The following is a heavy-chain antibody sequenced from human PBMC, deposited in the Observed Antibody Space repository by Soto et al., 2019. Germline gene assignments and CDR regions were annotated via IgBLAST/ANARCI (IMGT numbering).Heavy chain of an antibody. CDR3: ARSGDYDFWSGYYTLDYYYYYGMDV. Sequence: PSETLSLTCTVSGGSIGTYYWSWIRQPPGKGLEWIGYIYYRGNTDYNPPLKSRVTISLDTPKNQFSLKLSSVTAADTAVYYCARSGDYDFWSGYYTLDYYYYYGMDVWGQGTTVTVSS. CDR2: IYYRGNT. D-gene: IGHD3-3*01. V-gene: IGHV4-59*08. CDR1: GGSIGTYY. J-gene: IGHJ6*02.